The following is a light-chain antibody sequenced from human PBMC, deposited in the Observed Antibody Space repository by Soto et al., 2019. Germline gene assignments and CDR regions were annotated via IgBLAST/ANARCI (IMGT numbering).Light chain of an antibody. CDR1: QSVYSD. Sequence: EIVMTQSPATLSVPPGERATLSCRASQSVYSDLAWYQQKPGQAPRLLIYGASTRATGIPARFSGSGSGTEFALTISSLQSEDFAVYYCQQFNNWPWTFGQGTKVDIK. J-gene: IGKJ1*01. CDR3: QQFNNWPWT. V-gene: IGKV3-15*01. CDR2: GAS.